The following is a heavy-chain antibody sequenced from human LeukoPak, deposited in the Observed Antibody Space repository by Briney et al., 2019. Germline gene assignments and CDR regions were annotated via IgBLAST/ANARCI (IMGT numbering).Heavy chain of an antibody. V-gene: IGHV3-23*01. CDR1: GFPLSSYA. D-gene: IGHD2-21*01. Sequence: GALRLSCAASGFPLSSYAMSWVRQVPGKGLEWVSATSSSDDGTYHADSVRGRFTIYRDNFRNTLYLQMNRLRVEDAALYYCARAPVTSCRGAFCYPFDLWGQGVLVTVSS. J-gene: IGHJ4*02. CDR2: TSSSDDGT. CDR3: ARAPVTSCRGAFCYPFDL.